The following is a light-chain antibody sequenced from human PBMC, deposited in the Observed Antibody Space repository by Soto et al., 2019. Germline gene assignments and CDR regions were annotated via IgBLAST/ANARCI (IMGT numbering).Light chain of an antibody. Sequence: QSALTQPRSVSGSPGQSVTISCTGTSSDIGRYNFVSWYQQHPGRAPKIIISDVTKRPSGVPDRFSCSKSGNAASLTISGLQAEDEADYYCCSYAGTYIPFVFGTGTKLTFL. J-gene: IGLJ1*01. CDR2: DVT. CDR3: CSYAGTYIPFV. V-gene: IGLV2-11*01. CDR1: SSDIGRYNF.